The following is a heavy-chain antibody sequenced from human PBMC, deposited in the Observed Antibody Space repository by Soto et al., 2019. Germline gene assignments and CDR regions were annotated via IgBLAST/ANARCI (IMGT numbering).Heavy chain of an antibody. Sequence: GGSLRLSCAASGFTFSSYGMHWVRQAPGKGLEWVAVIWYDGRNKYYADSVKGRFTISRDNSKNTLYLQMNSLRAEDTAVYYYARDVQYYDFWSGPDYYYYGMDGWGQGT. V-gene: IGHV3-33*01. CDR3: ARDVQYYDFWSGPDYYYYGMDG. CDR1: GFTFSSYG. J-gene: IGHJ6*01. CDR2: IWYDGRNK. D-gene: IGHD3-3*01.